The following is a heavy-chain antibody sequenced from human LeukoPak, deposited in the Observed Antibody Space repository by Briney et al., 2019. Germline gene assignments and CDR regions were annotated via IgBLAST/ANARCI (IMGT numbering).Heavy chain of an antibody. J-gene: IGHJ4*02. D-gene: IGHD3-16*02. Sequence: PGGSLRLSCAASGFTFDDYAMHWVRQAPGKGLEWVSGISWNSGFIGYADSVKGRFTISRDNAKNSLYLQMNSLRAEDTAVYYCARPTGGSYDYVWGSYRYIEYYFDYWGQGTLVTVSS. CDR2: ISWNSGFI. CDR3: ARPTGGSYDYVWGSYRYIEYYFDY. V-gene: IGHV3-9*01. CDR1: GFTFDDYA.